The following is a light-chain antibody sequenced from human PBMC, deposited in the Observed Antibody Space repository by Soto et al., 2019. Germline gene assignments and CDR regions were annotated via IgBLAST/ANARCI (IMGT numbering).Light chain of an antibody. CDR1: QSISSW. V-gene: IGKV1-5*03. CDR2: KAS. CDR3: QQYNSYLWT. J-gene: IGKJ1*01. Sequence: DIPMTQSPSTLSASVGDRVTITCRASQSISSWLAWYQQKPGKAPKLLIYKASSLESGVPSRFSGSGSGTEFTLTISSLQPDDFATYSCQQYNSYLWTFGQGTKVEIK.